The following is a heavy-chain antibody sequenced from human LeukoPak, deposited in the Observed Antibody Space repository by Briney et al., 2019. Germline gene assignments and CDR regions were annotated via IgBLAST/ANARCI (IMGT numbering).Heavy chain of an antibody. CDR2: IYTSGNT. J-gene: IGHJ5*02. D-gene: IGHD5-24*01. V-gene: IGHV4-4*07. CDR3: ARGAWRWVQSGGWFDP. CDR1: GGSISSYY. Sequence: PSETLSLTCTVSGGSISSYYWSWIRQPAGKGLEWIGRIYTSGNTNYNPSLKSRVTMSVDTSKNQFSLKLSSVTAADTAVYYCARGAWRWVQSGGWFDPWGQGTLVTVSS.